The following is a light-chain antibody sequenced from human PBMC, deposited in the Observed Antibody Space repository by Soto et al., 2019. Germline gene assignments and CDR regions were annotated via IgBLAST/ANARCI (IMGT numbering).Light chain of an antibody. J-gene: IGKJ2*01. CDR1: QSSGSW. CDR3: QQYNTSPYT. CDR2: KSS. Sequence: DIQMTQSPSTLSTSVGDRVTITCRASQSSGSWLAWYQQKPGTAPKLLIYKSSSLEGGVPSRFSGSGSGTEFTLTISSLQPDDFATYYCQQYNTSPYTFGQGTKVDIK. V-gene: IGKV1-5*03.